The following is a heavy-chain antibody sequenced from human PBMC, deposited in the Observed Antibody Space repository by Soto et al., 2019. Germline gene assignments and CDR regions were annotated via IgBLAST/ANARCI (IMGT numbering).Heavy chain of an antibody. CDR2: ISGGGSST. J-gene: IGHJ4*02. CDR3: AKDQWAGGNDY. Sequence: EVQLLESGGGLVQPGGSLRLSCAASGFTFHSYAMSWVRQAPGKGLEWVSAISGGGSSTYYADSVKGRFTISRDNSKSTVYLQMNSLRAEDTAVFYCAKDQWAGGNDYWGQGILGTVSS. V-gene: IGHV3-23*01. CDR1: GFTFHSYA. D-gene: IGHD1-26*01.